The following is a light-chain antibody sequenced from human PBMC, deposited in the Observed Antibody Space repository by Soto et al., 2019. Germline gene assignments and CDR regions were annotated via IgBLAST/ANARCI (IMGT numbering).Light chain of an antibody. CDR2: GVT. CDR3: QSYDNSLSGSWV. CDR1: SSDVGAYNY. J-gene: IGLJ3*02. Sequence: QSALTQPASVSGSPGQSITISCTGTSSDVGAYNYVSWYQQYPGKAPKLMIYGVTNRPSGVSNRFSGSKTGNTASLAINGLQAEDEAHYYCQSYDNSLSGSWVFGGGTKLTVL. V-gene: IGLV2-14*01.